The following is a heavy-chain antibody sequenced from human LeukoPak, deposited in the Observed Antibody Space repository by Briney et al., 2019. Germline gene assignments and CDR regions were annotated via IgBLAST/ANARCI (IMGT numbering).Heavy chain of an antibody. V-gene: IGHV3-23*01. CDR3: AKDGSGWSFYNWFDP. Sequence: HPGGSLRLSCAASGFTFSSYAMSWVRQAPGKGLEWVSAISGSGGSTYYADSVKGRFTISRDNSKNTLYPQMNSLRAEDTAVYYCAKDGSGWSFYNWFDPWGQGTLVTVSS. CDR2: ISGSGGST. J-gene: IGHJ5*02. D-gene: IGHD6-19*01. CDR1: GFTFSSYA.